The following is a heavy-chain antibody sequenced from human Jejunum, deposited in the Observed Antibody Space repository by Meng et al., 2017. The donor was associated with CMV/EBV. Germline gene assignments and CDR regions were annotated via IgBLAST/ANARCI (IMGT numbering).Heavy chain of an antibody. CDR3: AKTTWYDYAMDV. CDR1: GGSISSVNYY. CDR2: IYYSGRP. V-gene: IGHV4-39*01. J-gene: IGHJ6*02. D-gene: IGHD1-7*01. Sequence: SGGSISSVNYYLAWVRQPPGKGLEWIWNIYYSGRPYYHPSLKSRVTISVDTSKNQFSLKVNSVTAADTAVYYCAKTTWYDYAMDVWGQGTTVTVSS.